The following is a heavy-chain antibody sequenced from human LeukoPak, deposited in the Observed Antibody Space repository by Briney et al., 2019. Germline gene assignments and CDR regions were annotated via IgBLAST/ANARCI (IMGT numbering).Heavy chain of an antibody. CDR2: ISSSGSTI. Sequence: GGSLRLSCAASGFTFNSYGMHWVRQAPGKGLEWVSYISSSGSTIYYADSVKGRFTISRDNAKNSLYLQMNSLRAEDTAVYYCAREVVGATSEFDYWGQGTLVTVSS. D-gene: IGHD1-26*01. J-gene: IGHJ4*02. V-gene: IGHV3-48*03. CDR1: GFTFNSYG. CDR3: AREVVGATSEFDY.